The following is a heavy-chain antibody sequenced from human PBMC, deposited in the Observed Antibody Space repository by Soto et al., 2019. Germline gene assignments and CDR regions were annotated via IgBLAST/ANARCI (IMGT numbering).Heavy chain of an antibody. D-gene: IGHD5-18*01. Sequence: EVQLLESGGGLVQPGGSLRLSCAASGFTFSSYAMSWVRQAPGKGLEWVSAISGSGGSTYYADSVKGRFTISRDNSKNTPYLQMNSLRAAETAVYYCAKDGGYSYGPPGYWGQGTLLTVSS. CDR2: ISGSGGST. J-gene: IGHJ1*01. V-gene: IGHV3-23*01. CDR1: GFTFSSYA. CDR3: AKDGGYSYGPPGY.